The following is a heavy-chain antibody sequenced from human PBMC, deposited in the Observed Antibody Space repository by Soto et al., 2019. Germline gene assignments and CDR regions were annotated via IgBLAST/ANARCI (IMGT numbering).Heavy chain of an antibody. Sequence: ESGGGVVQPGRSLRLSCAASGFTFSDYGMHWVRQAPGKGLEWVAVISYHGSNAYYADSVKGRFTISRDNPMDTLYLQMSSLRTEDTAVYYCVKGEQWLVRGGYFDYWGQGTLVTVTS. CDR3: VKGEQWLVRGGYFDY. CDR2: ISYHGSNA. CDR1: GFTFSDYG. D-gene: IGHD6-19*01. J-gene: IGHJ4*02. V-gene: IGHV3-30*18.